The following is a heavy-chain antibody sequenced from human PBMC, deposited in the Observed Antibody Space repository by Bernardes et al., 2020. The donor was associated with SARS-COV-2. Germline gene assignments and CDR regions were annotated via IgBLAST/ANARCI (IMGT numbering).Heavy chain of an antibody. J-gene: IGHJ4*02. CDR1: GFTFSAYK. CDR3: ARRDSGGSMTRFDY. D-gene: IGHD1-26*01. CDR2: ISSSSDSI. Sequence: GGSLRLSCAASGFTFSAYKMTWVRQAPGKGLEWVSSISSSSDSIYYADSVKGRFTISVDTSKNQISLKLSSVTAADTAVYYCARRDSGGSMTRFDYWGQGTLVTVSS. V-gene: IGHV3-21*01.